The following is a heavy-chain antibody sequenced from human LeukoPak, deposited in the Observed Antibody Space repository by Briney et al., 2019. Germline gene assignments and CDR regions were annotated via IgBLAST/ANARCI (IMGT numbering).Heavy chain of an antibody. J-gene: IGHJ4*02. CDR3: ATQWPSRD. Sequence: SETLSLTCTVSGGSISSGSYYWSWIRQPAGKGLEWIGRIYTSGSTNYNPSLKSRVTISVDTSKNQFSLKLSSVTAADTAVYYCATQWPSRDWGQGTLVTVSS. D-gene: IGHD6-19*01. V-gene: IGHV4-61*02. CDR2: IYTSGST. CDR1: GGSISSGSYY.